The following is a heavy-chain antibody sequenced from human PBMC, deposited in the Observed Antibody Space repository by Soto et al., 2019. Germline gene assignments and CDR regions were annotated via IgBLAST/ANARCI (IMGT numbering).Heavy chain of an antibody. Sequence: EVQLEQSGGGLVQPGGSLRLSCVASRITFIGYLMSWVRQAPGRGQEWVATIRQDGGQMYYVDSVKGRFTNTRDRAKNSLYLKMNSLTVEDTPLYYCSSTGSYWGQGIQVTVSS. J-gene: IGHJ4*02. CDR3: SSTGSY. D-gene: IGHD2-8*02. CDR1: RITFIGYL. V-gene: IGHV3-7*05. CDR2: IRQDGGQM.